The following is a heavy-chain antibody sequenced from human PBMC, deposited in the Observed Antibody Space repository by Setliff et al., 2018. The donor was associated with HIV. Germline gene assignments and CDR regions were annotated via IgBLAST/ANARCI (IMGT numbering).Heavy chain of an antibody. V-gene: IGHV3-74*03. J-gene: IGHJ2*01. D-gene: IGHD4-4*01. Sequence: GGSLRLSCAASGFTFSSYTMHWVRQAPGKGLEWVAHIKGDGSITKYADSVKGRFTISRDNAKNTLYLQMNSLRAEDTAVYYCARDYSYVGFDLWGRGTLVTVSS. CDR3: ARDYSYVGFDL. CDR1: GFTFSSYT. CDR2: IKGDGSIT.